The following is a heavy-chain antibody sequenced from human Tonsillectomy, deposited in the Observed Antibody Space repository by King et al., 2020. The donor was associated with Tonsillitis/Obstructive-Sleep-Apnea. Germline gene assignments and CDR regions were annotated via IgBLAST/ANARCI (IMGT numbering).Heavy chain of an antibody. CDR3: AGGLRGRYSYFYFMDV. CDR2: INHSGSS. CDR1: GGSFSGYS. D-gene: IGHD3-16*01. J-gene: IGHJ6*03. V-gene: IGHV4-34*01. Sequence: VQLQQWGAGLLKPSETLSLTCAVYGGSFSGYSWTWIRQPPGKGLEWIGEINHSGSSNYNPSLKSRVTISVGTSKNQFSLKLSSVAAADTAAYYWAGGLRGRYSYFYFMDVWGKGTTVTVSS.